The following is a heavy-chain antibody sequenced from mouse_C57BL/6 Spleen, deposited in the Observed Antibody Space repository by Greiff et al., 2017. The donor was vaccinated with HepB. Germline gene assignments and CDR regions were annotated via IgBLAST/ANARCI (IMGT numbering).Heavy chain of an antibody. Sequence: QVQLKQPGAELVKPGASVKLSCKASGYTFTSYWMQWVKQRPGQGLEWIGEIDPSDSYTNYNQKFKGKATLTVDTSSSTAYMQLSSLTSEDSAVYYCAKMGSFYYDYDWFAYWGQGTLVTVSA. CDR1: GYTFTSYW. CDR2: IDPSDSYT. CDR3: AKMGSFYYDYDWFAY. D-gene: IGHD2-4*01. V-gene: IGHV1-50*01. J-gene: IGHJ3*01.